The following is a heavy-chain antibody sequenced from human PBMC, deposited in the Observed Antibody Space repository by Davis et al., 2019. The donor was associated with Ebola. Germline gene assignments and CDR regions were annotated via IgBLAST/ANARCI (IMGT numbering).Heavy chain of an antibody. V-gene: IGHV4-34*01. Sequence: MPSETLSLTCTVSGGSISSYYWSWIRQPPGKGLEWIGEINHSGSTNYNPSLKSRVTISVDKSKNQFSLKLSSVTAADTAVYYCARAEFLEWSELDYWGQGTLVTVSS. CDR3: ARAEFLEWSELDY. J-gene: IGHJ4*02. D-gene: IGHD3-3*01. CDR1: GGSISSYY. CDR2: INHSGST.